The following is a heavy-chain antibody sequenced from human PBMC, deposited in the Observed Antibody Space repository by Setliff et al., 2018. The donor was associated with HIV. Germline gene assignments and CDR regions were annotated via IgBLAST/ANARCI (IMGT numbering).Heavy chain of an antibody. CDR1: GGSITRTPYY. V-gene: IGHV4-39*01. J-gene: IGHJ4*02. D-gene: IGHD3-10*01. CDR2: IHHSGTA. CDR3: ARLSGGMVPNY. Sequence: SETLSLTCTVSGGSITRTPYYWGWIRQPPGKGLEWLGSIHHSGTAYDNPSLKSRVTISVDPSKNQILLRLNSVTAADTAVYYCARLSGGMVPNYWGQGTLVTVSS.